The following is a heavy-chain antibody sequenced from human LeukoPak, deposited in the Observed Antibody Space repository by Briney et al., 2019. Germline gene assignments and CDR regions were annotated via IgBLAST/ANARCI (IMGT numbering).Heavy chain of an antibody. CDR1: GGSISSSSYY. Sequence: ESSETLSLTCTVSGGSISSSSYYWGWIRQPPGKGLEWIGSIYYSGSTYYNPSLKSRVTISVDTSKNQFSLKLSSVTAADTAVYYCARHEPRSSSSPTDYWGQGTLVTVSS. CDR2: IYYSGST. D-gene: IGHD6-13*01. J-gene: IGHJ4*02. V-gene: IGHV4-39*07. CDR3: ARHEPRSSSSPTDY.